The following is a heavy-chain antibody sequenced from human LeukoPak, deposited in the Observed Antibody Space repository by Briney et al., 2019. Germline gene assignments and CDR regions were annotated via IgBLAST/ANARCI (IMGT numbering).Heavy chain of an antibody. Sequence: GGSLRLSCVTSGFTFNNYAMSWVRQAPGKGLKWVSAISGSGGSAYYTDSVKGRFTISRDDSKNTLYLQMHSLRAEDTAVYCCAKHEFYYESGGYAALNSWGQGTLVTVSS. J-gene: IGHJ4*02. CDR1: GFTFNNYA. V-gene: IGHV3-23*01. D-gene: IGHD3-22*01. CDR3: AKHEFYYESGGYAALNS. CDR2: ISGSGGSA.